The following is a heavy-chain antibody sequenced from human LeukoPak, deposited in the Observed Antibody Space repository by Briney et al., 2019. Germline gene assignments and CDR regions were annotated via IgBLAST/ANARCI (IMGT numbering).Heavy chain of an antibody. J-gene: IGHJ4*02. CDR3: ARDIRDYGGNLPSDY. V-gene: IGHV1-69*04. CDR2: IIPILGIA. D-gene: IGHD4-23*01. Sequence: SVKVSCKASGGTFSSYAISWVRQAPGQGLEWMGRIIPILGIANYAQKFQGRVTITADKSTSTAYMELSSLRSEDTAVYYCARDIRDYGGNLPSDYWGQGTLVTVSS. CDR1: GGTFSSYA.